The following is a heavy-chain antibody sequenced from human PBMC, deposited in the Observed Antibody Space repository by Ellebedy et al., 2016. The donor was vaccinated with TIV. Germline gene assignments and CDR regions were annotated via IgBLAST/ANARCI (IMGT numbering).Heavy chain of an antibody. J-gene: IGHJ6*02. D-gene: IGHD3-3*01. CDR2: INTGNDNT. V-gene: IGHV1-3*04. CDR3: ATREWQDPMDV. CDR1: GHSFTSYG. Sequence: ASVKVSCXASGHSFTSYGIHWVRQAPGQSLEWMGWINTGNDNTKYSQKFQGRVTITRDYMELSGLMSEDTAVYYCATREWQDPMDVWGQGTTVTV.